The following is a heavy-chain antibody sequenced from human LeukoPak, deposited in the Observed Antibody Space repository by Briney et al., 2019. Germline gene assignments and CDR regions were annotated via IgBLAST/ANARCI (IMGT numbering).Heavy chain of an antibody. CDR1: GFTFDNYA. J-gene: IGHJ4*02. Sequence: GRSLRLSCAASGFTFDNYAMHWVRQAPGKGLEWLSIIRWNSGYIGYADSVKGRFTISRDNAKKSLDLQMNSLRAEDTAFYYCAKVRGTYSSGYFFDYWGQGTLVTVSS. V-gene: IGHV3-9*01. CDR2: IRWNSGYI. CDR3: AKVRGTYSSGYFFDY. D-gene: IGHD6-19*01.